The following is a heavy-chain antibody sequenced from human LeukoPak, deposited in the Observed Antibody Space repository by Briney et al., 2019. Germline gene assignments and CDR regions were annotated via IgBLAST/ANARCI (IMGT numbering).Heavy chain of an antibody. J-gene: IGHJ4*02. CDR2: INHSGST. CDR1: GGSFSGYY. V-gene: IGHV4-34*01. CDR3: ARGYSGYDFDY. Sequence: PSETLSLTCAVYGGSFSGYYWSWIRQPPGKGLEWIGEINHSGSTNYNPSLKSRVTISVDTSKNQFSLKLSSVTAADTAVYHCARGYSGYDFDYWGQGTLVTVSS. D-gene: IGHD5-12*01.